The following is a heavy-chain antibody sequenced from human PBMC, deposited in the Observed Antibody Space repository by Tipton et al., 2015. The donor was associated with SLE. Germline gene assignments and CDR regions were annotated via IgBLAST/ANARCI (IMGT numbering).Heavy chain of an antibody. V-gene: IGHV4-39*01. CDR1: GGSLTSGNYY. J-gene: IGHJ4*02. D-gene: IGHD1-1*01. Sequence: TLSLTCTVSGGSLTSGNYYWGWIRQPPGKGLEWIGNIFYSGNTYYNPSLKSRVTLSVDMSKNQFSLKLSSVTAADTAVYYCARGTVPEHYWGQGTLVTVSS. CDR3: ARGTVPEHY. CDR2: IFYSGNT.